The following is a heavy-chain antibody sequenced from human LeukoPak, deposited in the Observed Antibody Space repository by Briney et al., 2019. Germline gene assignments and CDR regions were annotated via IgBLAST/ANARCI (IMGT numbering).Heavy chain of an antibody. D-gene: IGHD3-3*01. CDR3: AKDLLGWSSPR. Sequence: PSQTLSLTCTVSGGSISSGNYYWSWIRQPAGRGLEWIGRIYTSGSTTYNPSLKSRVTISVDTSKNQFSLKVISVTAADTAVYYCAKDLLGWSSPRWGQGTMATVSS. J-gene: IGHJ3*01. CDR2: IYTSGST. CDR1: GGSISSGNYY. V-gene: IGHV4-61*02.